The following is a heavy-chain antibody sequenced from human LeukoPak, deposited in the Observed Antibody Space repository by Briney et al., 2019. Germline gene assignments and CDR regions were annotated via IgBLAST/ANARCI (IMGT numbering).Heavy chain of an antibody. CDR2: ISDSGNYT. CDR3: ASYNWSPVGY. V-gene: IGHV3-21*01. Sequence: GGSLRLSCAASGFTFSNYNMIWVRQAPGKGLEWVSSISDSGNYTYYADSVKGRFTISRDNAKNSLFLQMNSLRAEDTAVYYCASYNWSPVGYWGQGNLVTVSS. D-gene: IGHD1-1*01. CDR1: GFTFSNYN. J-gene: IGHJ4*02.